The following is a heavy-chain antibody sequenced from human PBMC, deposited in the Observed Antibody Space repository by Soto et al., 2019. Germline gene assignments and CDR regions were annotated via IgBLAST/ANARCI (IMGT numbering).Heavy chain of an antibody. CDR2: NYHSGST. V-gene: IGHV4-4*02. Sequence: SETLSLTCAVSSGSISSSNWWRWVRQPPGKGLERIGENYHSGSTNYHSSLKSRVTRSVEKSKNQFTLKLSTVTAADTAVYYCAREDSSSASRYDGRFDYWGQGTLVTVSS. J-gene: IGHJ4*02. CDR3: AREDSSSASRYDGRFDY. CDR1: SGSISSSNW. D-gene: IGHD6-6*01.